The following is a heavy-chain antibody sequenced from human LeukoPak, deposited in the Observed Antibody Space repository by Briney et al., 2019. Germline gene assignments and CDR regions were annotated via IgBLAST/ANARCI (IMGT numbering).Heavy chain of an antibody. CDR2: ISSSSYI. CDR1: GFTFSSYS. D-gene: IGHD6-13*01. CDR3: AKAPIAALNYYFDY. Sequence: PGGSLRLSCAASGFTFSSYSMNWVRQAPGKGLEWVSSISSSSYIYYADSVKGRFTISRDNAKNSLYLQMNSLRAEDTAVYYCAKAPIAALNYYFDYWGQGTLVTVS. V-gene: IGHV3-21*01. J-gene: IGHJ4*02.